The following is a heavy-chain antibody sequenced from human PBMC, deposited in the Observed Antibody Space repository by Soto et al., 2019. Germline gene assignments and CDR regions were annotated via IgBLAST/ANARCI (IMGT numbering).Heavy chain of an antibody. D-gene: IGHD3-22*01. Sequence: QVQLQESGPGLVKPSQTLSLTCTVSGGSISSGGYYWSWIRQHPGKGLEWIGYIYYSGSTYYNPSLKSRVTISVDTSKNQSSLKLSSVTAADTAVYYCARSERRYYDSSGYPFDYGGQGTLVTVSS. CDR2: IYYSGST. J-gene: IGHJ4*02. CDR1: GGSISSGGYY. CDR3: ARSERRYYDSSGYPFDY. V-gene: IGHV4-31*03.